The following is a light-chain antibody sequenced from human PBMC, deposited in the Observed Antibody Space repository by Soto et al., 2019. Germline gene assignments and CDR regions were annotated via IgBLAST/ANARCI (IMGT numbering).Light chain of an antibody. Sequence: QSVLTQPASVSGSPGQSITISCTGTSSDFGSYNHVSWYQQHPGKAPRLIIYDVNKRPSGVSDRFSGSKSDNTASLTVSGLQAEDEADYYCRSYAGLNNYVFGTGTKVTVL. CDR3: RSYAGLNNYV. V-gene: IGLV2-23*02. J-gene: IGLJ1*01. CDR1: SSDFGSYNH. CDR2: DVN.